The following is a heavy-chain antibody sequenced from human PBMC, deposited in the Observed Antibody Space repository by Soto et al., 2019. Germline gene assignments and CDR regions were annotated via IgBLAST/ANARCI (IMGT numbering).Heavy chain of an antibody. CDR1: GFTFSSYA. CDR3: AKSSTWAHYYYMDV. Sequence: GGCLRLSCATSGFTFSSYAMNWVRQAPGKGLEWVSAISGSGGSTNYADSVEGRFTISRDNSKNTLYLQMNSLRVEDTVVYYCAKSSTWAHYYYMDVWGKGTTVTVSS. J-gene: IGHJ6*03. CDR2: ISGSGGST. V-gene: IGHV3-23*01. D-gene: IGHD2-2*01.